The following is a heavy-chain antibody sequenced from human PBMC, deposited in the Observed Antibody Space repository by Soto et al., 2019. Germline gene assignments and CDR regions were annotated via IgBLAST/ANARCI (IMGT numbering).Heavy chain of an antibody. CDR1: GGSFSGYY. CDR3: ARVQTVHNWFDP. Sequence: PSETLSLTCAVYGGSFSGYYWSWIRQPPGKGLEWIGEINHSGSTNYNPSLKSRVTISVDTSKNQFSLKLSSVTAADTAVYYCARVQTVHNWFDPWGQGTLVTV. D-gene: IGHD4-17*01. V-gene: IGHV4-34*01. J-gene: IGHJ5*02. CDR2: INHSGST.